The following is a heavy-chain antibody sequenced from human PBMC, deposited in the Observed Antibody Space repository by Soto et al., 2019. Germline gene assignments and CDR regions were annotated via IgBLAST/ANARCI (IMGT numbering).Heavy chain of an antibody. CDR3: AKSTGGTANGLDV. D-gene: IGHD2-8*02. Sequence: EVQLVESGGDLVQPGRSLRLSCAASGFSFGDYAMHWVRQAPGKGLEWVSGISWKSGSIGYADSVKGRFTISRDNAKNYLYRQMNSLRAEDTALYYCAKSTGGTANGLDVWGQGTPVTVSS. CDR1: GFSFGDYA. J-gene: IGHJ6*02. CDR2: ISWKSGSI. V-gene: IGHV3-9*01.